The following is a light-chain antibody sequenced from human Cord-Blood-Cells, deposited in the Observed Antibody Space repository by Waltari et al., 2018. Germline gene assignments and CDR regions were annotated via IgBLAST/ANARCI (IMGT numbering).Light chain of an antibody. CDR1: SSDVGGYNY. CDR3: CSYAGSYTVV. J-gene: IGLJ2*01. Sequence: QSALTQPRSVSGSPGQSVTISCTGTSSDVGGYNYVSWYQQHPGKDPKLMIYDVRKRPAGVPHRFAGSKSGNTASLTISGLQAEDEADYYCCSYAGSYTVVFGGGTKLTVL. CDR2: DVR. V-gene: IGLV2-11*01.